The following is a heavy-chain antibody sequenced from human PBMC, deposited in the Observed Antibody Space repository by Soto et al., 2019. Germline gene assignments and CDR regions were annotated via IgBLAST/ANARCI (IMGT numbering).Heavy chain of an antibody. Sequence: SETLSLTCTVSGDSISSYSISVYYWSWIQQPPGKGLEWIGYIYYSGSTNYNPSLKSRVTISVDTSENQFSLKLSSVTAADTAVYYCARDTFLEWLHDFYGMDVWGQGTTVTVSS. J-gene: IGHJ6*02. D-gene: IGHD3-3*02. CDR3: ARDTFLEWLHDFYGMDV. CDR1: GDSISSYSISVYY. CDR2: IYYSGST. V-gene: IGHV4-61*08.